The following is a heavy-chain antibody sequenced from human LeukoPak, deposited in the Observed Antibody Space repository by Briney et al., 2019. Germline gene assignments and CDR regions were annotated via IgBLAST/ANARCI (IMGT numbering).Heavy chain of an antibody. V-gene: IGHV4-30-2*01. CDR2: VYHSGST. D-gene: IGHD3-9*01. J-gene: IGHJ4*02. CDR3: ARGGWLAIDY. Sequence: SETLSLTCAVSGGSISSGGYSWSWIRQPPGKGLEWIGQVYHSGSTNYNPSLKSRVTISVDKSKNQFSLKLSSVTAADTAVYYCARGGWLAIDYWAREPWSPSPQ. CDR1: GGSISSGGYS.